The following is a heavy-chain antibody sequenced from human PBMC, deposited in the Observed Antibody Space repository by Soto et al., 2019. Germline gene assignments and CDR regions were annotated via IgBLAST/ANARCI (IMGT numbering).Heavy chain of an antibody. V-gene: IGHV5-51*01. CDR2: IYPGDSDA. J-gene: IGHJ3*02. CDR3: ARRGYCSGGSCHSATFDI. CDR1: GYSFTSYW. D-gene: IGHD2-15*01. Sequence: GESLKISCRGSGYSFTSYWIGWVRQMPGKGLEWMGIIYPGDSDARYSPSFQGQVTISADKSITTAYLQWSSLKASDTAMYYCARRGYCSGGSCHSATFDIWGQGTMVTVSS.